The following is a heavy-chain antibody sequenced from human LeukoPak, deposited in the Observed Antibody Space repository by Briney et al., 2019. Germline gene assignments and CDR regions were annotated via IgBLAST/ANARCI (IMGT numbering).Heavy chain of an antibody. V-gene: IGHV4-31*03. D-gene: IGHD3-22*01. J-gene: IGHJ3*02. CDR2: IYYSGST. CDR1: GGSISSGGYY. CDR3: ARAPQDPPYYYDSSGYQDAFDI. Sequence: SQTLSLTCTVSGGSISSGGYYWSWIRQHPGKGLEWIGYIYYSGSTYYNPSLKSRVTISVDTSKNQFSLKLSAVTAADTAVYYCARAPQDPPYYYDSSGYQDAFDIWGQGTMVTVSS.